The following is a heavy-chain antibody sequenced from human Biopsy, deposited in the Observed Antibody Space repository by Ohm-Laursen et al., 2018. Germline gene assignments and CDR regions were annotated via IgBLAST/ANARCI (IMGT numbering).Heavy chain of an antibody. J-gene: IGHJ3*02. D-gene: IGHD3-22*01. Sequence: SETLSLTCTVSGASITSYYWSWIRQPPGKGLEWIGYVYYTGSTDYNPSLKSRVTILVDTSKNQFSLKLNSLTAADTAVYYCGRREVVITHDAFDTWGQGTMVTVSS. CDR2: VYYTGST. V-gene: IGHV4-59*08. CDR3: GRREVVITHDAFDT. CDR1: GASITSYY.